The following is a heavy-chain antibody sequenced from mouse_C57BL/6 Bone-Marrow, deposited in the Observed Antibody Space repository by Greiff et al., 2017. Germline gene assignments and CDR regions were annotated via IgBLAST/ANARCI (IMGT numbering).Heavy chain of an antibody. D-gene: IGHD2-1*01. J-gene: IGHJ3*01. CDR2: IIPSNGGT. V-gene: IGHV1-53*01. Sequence: QVQLQQPGTELVKPGASVKLSCKASGYTFTSYWMHWVKQRPGQGLEWIGNIIPSNGGTNYNEKFKSKATLTVDKSSSTAYMQLSSLTSEDSAVYYCARGTMVTSWFAYWGQGTLVTVSA. CDR1: GYTFTSYW. CDR3: ARGTMVTSWFAY.